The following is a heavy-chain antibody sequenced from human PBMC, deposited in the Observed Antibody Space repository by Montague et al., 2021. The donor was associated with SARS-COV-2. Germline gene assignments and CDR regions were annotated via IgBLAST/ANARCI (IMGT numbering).Heavy chain of an antibody. CDR2: INHSGST. CDR1: GGSFSGYY. J-gene: IGHJ4*02. D-gene: IGHD2-8*01. CDR3: ARANGYYFDY. V-gene: IGHV4-34*01. Sequence: SETLSLTCAVYGGSFSGYYWSWIRQHPGKGLEWIGEINHSGSTNYNPSLKSRVTISVDTSKNQFSLKPSSVTAADTAVYYCARANGYYFDYWGQGTLVTVSS.